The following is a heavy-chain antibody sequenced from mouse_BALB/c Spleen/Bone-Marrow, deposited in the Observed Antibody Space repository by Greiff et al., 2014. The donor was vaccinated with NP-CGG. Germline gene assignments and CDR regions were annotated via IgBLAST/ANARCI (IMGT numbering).Heavy chain of an antibody. CDR2: ISYSGNT. V-gene: IGHV3-8*02. D-gene: IGHD1-1*02. J-gene: IGHJ2*01. CDR1: GDSITSGY. Sequence: EVQLQQSGPSLVKPSQTLSLTCSVTGDSITSGYWNWIRKFPGNKLEYMGYISYSGNTYFNPSLKSRISITRDTSKNQYYLQLNSVTTEDTATYYCARLGGYGPYFDYWGQGTTLTVSS. CDR3: ARLGGYGPYFDY.